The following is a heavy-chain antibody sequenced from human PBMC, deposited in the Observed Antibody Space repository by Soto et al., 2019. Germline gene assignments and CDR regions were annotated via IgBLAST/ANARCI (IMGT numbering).Heavy chain of an antibody. CDR3: ARHKSGGGSYPFDY. V-gene: IGHV5-10-1*01. J-gene: IGHJ4*02. D-gene: IGHD2-21*01. CDR2: VDPKDSYT. CDR1: GLTFTSYW. Sequence: HGESLKISCKGSGLTFTSYWINWVRQMPGKGLEWMGRVDPKDSYTNYSPSFQGHVTISPDKSVSTAYLKWSSLKASDTAIYYCARHKSGGGSYPFDYWGQGTLVTAPQ.